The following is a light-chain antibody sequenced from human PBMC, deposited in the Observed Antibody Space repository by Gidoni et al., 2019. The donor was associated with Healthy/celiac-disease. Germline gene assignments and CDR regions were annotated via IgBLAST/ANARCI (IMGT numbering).Light chain of an antibody. J-gene: IGKJ4*01. CDR1: QSVSSY. CDR3: QQRSNWPRT. V-gene: IGKV3-11*01. Sequence: EIVLTQSPATLSLSPGERATLSCRASQSVSSYLAWYQQKPGQAPRLLIYDASNRATGIPARFSGSGSGTDFTLTISSREPEDFAVYYCQQRSNWPRTFGGXTKVEIK. CDR2: DAS.